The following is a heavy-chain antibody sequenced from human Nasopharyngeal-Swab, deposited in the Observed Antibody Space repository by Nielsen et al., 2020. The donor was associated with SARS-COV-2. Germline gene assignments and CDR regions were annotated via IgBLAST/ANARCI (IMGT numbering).Heavy chain of an antibody. Sequence: LRLSCTVSGGSISSGGYYWSWIRQHPGKGLEWIGYIYYSGSTYYNPSLKSRVTISVDTSKNQFSLKLSSVTAADTAVYYCARGYTAMVIYYGMDVWGQGTTVTVSS. CDR1: GGSISSGGYY. CDR2: IYYSGST. V-gene: IGHV4-31*03. J-gene: IGHJ6*02. CDR3: ARGYTAMVIYYGMDV. D-gene: IGHD5-18*01.